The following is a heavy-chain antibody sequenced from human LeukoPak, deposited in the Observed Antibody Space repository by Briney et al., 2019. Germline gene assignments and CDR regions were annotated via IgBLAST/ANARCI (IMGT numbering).Heavy chain of an antibody. CDR1: GFTFGDYA. Sequence: GGSLRLSCTASGFTFGDYAMSWVRQAPGKGLEWVGFIRSKTYGGTTEYAASVKGRFTISRDDSKSIAYLQMNSLKTEDTAVYYCTTDSFVGATFRCWGQGTLVTVSS. J-gene: IGHJ4*02. D-gene: IGHD1-26*01. CDR2: IRSKTYGGTT. CDR3: TTDSFVGATFRC. V-gene: IGHV3-49*04.